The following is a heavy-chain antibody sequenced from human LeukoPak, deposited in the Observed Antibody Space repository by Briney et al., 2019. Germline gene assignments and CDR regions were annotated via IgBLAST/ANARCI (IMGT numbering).Heavy chain of an antibody. D-gene: IGHD5-18*01. CDR2: IYYSGST. V-gene: IGHV4-39*07. CDR1: GGSISSSSYY. J-gene: IGHJ4*02. Sequence: PSETLSLTCTVSGGSISSSSYYWGWIRQPPGKGLEWIGSIYYSGSTYYNPSLKSRVTISVDTSKNQFSLKLSSVTAADTAVYYCARMPIQLWLPLGIYWGQGTLVTVSS. CDR3: ARMPIQLWLPLGIY.